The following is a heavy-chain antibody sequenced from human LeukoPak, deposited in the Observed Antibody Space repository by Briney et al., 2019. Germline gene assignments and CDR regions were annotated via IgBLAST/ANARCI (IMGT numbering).Heavy chain of an antibody. Sequence: ASVKVSCKASGYTFTSYDIKWVRQATGQGLEWMGRMNPNSGNTGYAQKFQGRVTMTRDTSISTAYMELSRLRSDDTAVYYCAREAAAAGTGGDYWGQGTLVTVSS. CDR3: AREAAAAGTGGDY. V-gene: IGHV1-8*01. CDR2: MNPNSGNT. D-gene: IGHD6-13*01. CDR1: GYTFTSYD. J-gene: IGHJ4*02.